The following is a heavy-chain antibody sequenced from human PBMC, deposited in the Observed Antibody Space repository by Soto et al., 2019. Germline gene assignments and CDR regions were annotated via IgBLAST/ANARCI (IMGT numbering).Heavy chain of an antibody. CDR1: GFSFSNYA. J-gene: IGHJ4*02. Sequence: PGGSLRLSCAASGFSFSNYAMSWVRQAPGKGLEWVSFIYGSGAASFYVDSVKGRFTVSRDNSKNTLYLQMNSLRAEDTAKYYCARTGNFDYWGQGTPVTVSS. D-gene: IGHD1-1*01. CDR2: IYGSGAAS. CDR3: ARTGNFDY. V-gene: IGHV3-23*01.